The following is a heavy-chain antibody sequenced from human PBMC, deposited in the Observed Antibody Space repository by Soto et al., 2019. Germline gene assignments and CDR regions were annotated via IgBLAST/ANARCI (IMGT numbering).Heavy chain of an antibody. V-gene: IGHV3-23*01. CDR2: IGRSGGTT. Sequence: GGSLRLSCAASGFTLDKYTMGWVRQAPGKGLEWVSGIGRSGGTTHVADSVKGRFTISRDNSKNTLYLQMNSLRAEDTAVYYCAKDPLSGYDSQFDFWGQGTLVTVSS. J-gene: IGHJ4*02. D-gene: IGHD5-12*01. CDR1: GFTLDKYT. CDR3: AKDPLSGYDSQFDF.